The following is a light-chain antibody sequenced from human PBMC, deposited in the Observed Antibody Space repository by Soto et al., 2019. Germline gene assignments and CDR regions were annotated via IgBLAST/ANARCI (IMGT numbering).Light chain of an antibody. CDR1: QGISNS. CDR3: QKYSNAPPWR. Sequence: DIQMTQSPSSLSASLGDRVTIACRASQGISNSLAWYQQQPGKVPKLLISAAATLESGATSRFSGSGSGTDFTLTISRLQPEDVATYYFQKYSNAPPWRCGEGPEVEIK. CDR2: AAA. J-gene: IGKJ1*01. V-gene: IGKV1-27*01.